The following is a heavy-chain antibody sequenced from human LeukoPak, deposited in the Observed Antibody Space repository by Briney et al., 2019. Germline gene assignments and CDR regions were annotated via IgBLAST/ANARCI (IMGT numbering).Heavy chain of an antibody. CDR3: ARDSGSSGWYVGFDP. J-gene: IGHJ5*02. D-gene: IGHD6-19*01. V-gene: IGHV1-2*02. CDR2: INPNSGGT. CDR1: GYTFTGYY. Sequence: ASVKVSCKASGYTFTGYYMHWVRQAPGQGLEWMGWINPNSGGTNYAQKFQGRVTMTRDTSISTAYMELSRLRSDDTAVYYCARDSGSSGWYVGFDPWGQGTLVTVSS.